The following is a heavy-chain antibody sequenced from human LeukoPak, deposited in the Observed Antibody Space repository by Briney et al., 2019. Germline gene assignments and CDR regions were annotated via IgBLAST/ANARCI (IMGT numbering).Heavy chain of an antibody. Sequence: GGSLRLSCAASGFTFSSYAMSWVRQAPGKGLEWVSAISGSGGSTYYADSVKGRFTISRDNSKNTLYLQMNSLRAEDTAVYYCARAARWLTYYYYMDVWGKGTTVTVSS. CDR3: ARAARWLTYYYYMDV. J-gene: IGHJ6*03. V-gene: IGHV3-23*01. CDR1: GFTFSSYA. D-gene: IGHD4/OR15-4a*01. CDR2: ISGSGGST.